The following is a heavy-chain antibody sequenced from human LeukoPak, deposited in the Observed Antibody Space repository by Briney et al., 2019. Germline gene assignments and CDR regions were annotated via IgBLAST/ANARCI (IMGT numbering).Heavy chain of an antibody. V-gene: IGHV4-59*01. CDR1: GGSISSYY. CDR2: IYYSGST. D-gene: IGHD6-13*01. CDR3: ARDSWNSSSRRGNYYYGMDV. Sequence: SETLSLTCTVSGGSISSYYWSWIRQPPVKGLEWIGYIYYSGSTNYNPSLKSRVTISVDTSKNQFSLKLSSVTAADTAVYYCARDSWNSSSRRGNYYYGMDVWGQGTTVTVSS. J-gene: IGHJ6*02.